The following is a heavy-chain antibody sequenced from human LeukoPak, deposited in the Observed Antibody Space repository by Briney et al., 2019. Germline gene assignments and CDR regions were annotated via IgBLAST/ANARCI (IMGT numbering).Heavy chain of an antibody. CDR2: IYPGDSDN. CDR3: AGRPYSSGWYWGDYFYY. J-gene: IGHJ4*02. V-gene: IGHV5-51*01. CDR1: GYSFTSYW. Sequence: GESLKISCKGSGYSFTSYWIGWVRQLPGKGLGWLGIIYPGDSDNRYSPPFKGQAPISADKSISTAYLQWTSLKPSNTAMYYCAGRPYSSGWYWGDYFYYWGQGTLVTVSS. D-gene: IGHD6-19*01.